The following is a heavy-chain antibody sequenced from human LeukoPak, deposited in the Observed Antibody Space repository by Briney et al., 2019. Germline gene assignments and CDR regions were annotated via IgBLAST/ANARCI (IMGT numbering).Heavy chain of an antibody. CDR1: GGSISSYY. J-gene: IGHJ3*02. Sequence: SETLSLTCIVSGGSISSYYWSWIRQPPGKGLEWIGYIYYTGSTNYNPSLKSRVTISVDTSKNQLSLKLRSATAADTAVYYCARQDSGTYLNPLDIWGQGTVVTVS. D-gene: IGHD1-26*01. V-gene: IGHV4-59*08. CDR3: ARQDSGTYLNPLDI. CDR2: IYYTGST.